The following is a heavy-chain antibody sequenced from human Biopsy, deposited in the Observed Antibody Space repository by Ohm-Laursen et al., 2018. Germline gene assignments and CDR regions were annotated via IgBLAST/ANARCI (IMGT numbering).Heavy chain of an antibody. D-gene: IGHD3-22*01. J-gene: IGHJ5*02. CDR2: INDSGRT. Sequence: GTLSLTCGVYGGSFSGYYCSWIRQPPGKGLEWIGEINDSGRTNYNPSLRSRVTFSVDTSKNQFSLKLNSVTAADAAVYYCARDYDTSGYYYVSWGQGTLVTVSS. CDR1: GGSFSGYY. V-gene: IGHV4-34*01. CDR3: ARDYDTSGYYYVS.